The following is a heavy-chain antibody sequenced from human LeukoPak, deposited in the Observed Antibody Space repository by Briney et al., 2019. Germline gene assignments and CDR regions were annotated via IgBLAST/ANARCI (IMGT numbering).Heavy chain of an antibody. V-gene: IGHV1-2*06. CDR1: GYTFTGYY. J-gene: IGHJ2*01. CDR3: AKSIEYCGADCYGYFDL. CDR2: INPNSGAT. Sequence: GASVKVSRKDSGYTFTGYYMHWVRQAPGQGLEWMGRINPNSGATNYAQKFQGRVTMTRDTSISAAYMELTTLRSDVTAVYYCAKSIEYCGADCYGYFDLWGRGTLVTVSS. D-gene: IGHD2-21*02.